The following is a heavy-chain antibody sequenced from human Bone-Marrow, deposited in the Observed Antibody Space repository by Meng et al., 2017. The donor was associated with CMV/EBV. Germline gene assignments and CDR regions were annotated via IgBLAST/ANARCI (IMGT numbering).Heavy chain of an antibody. J-gene: IGHJ6*02. V-gene: IGHV3-21*01. CDR2: ISSSSSYI. Sequence: GESLKISCAASGFTFSSYSMNWVRQAPGQGLEWVSSISSSSSYIYYADSVKGRFTISRDNAKNSLYLQMNSLRAEDTAVYYCARSHSKGCSSTSCYYYYYYGMDVWGQGTTVTVSS. CDR3: ARSHSKGCSSTSCYYYYYYGMDV. D-gene: IGHD2-2*01. CDR1: GFTFSSYS.